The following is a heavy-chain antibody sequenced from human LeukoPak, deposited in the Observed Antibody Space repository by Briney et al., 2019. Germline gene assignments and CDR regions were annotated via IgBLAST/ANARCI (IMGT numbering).Heavy chain of an antibody. Sequence: SETRSLTCTVSGGSISSYSWSWMRQPAGKGLEWIGRIYPRESTKYNPSLTSRVIMSVDKSNNQFSLKLRSVTAADTAVYYCAREWHHVFDYWGQGNLVTVSS. CDR2: IYPREST. CDR1: GGSISSYS. J-gene: IGHJ4*02. CDR3: AREWHHVFDY. V-gene: IGHV4-4*07. D-gene: IGHD5-12*01.